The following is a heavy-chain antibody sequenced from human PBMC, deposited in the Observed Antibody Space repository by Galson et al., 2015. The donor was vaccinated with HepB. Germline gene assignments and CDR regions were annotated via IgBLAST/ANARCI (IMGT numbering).Heavy chain of an antibody. CDR3: ATPQGWYYGPFDP. D-gene: IGHD3-10*01. CDR2: ISYDGSNK. CDR1: GFTFSSYA. V-gene: IGHV3-30*04. J-gene: IGHJ5*02. Sequence: SLRLSCAASGFTFSSYAMHWVRQAPGKGLEWVAVISYDGSNKYYADSVKGRFTISRDNSKNTLYLQMNSLRAEDTAVYYCATPQGWYYGPFDPWGQGTLVTVSS.